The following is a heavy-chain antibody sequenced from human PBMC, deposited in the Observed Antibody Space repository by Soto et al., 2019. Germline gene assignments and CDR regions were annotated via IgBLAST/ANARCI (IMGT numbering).Heavy chain of an antibody. V-gene: IGHV3-7*04. J-gene: IGHJ4*02. CDR1: GFTFSSYW. CDR3: ARVMSYDVSDY. CDR2: IKSDGSEK. Sequence: PGGSLRLSCAASGFTFSSYWMSWVHQAPGQGLEWVANIKSDGSEKLYVDSVKGRFTISRDNAKNSLYLQMNSLRVEDTAVYYCARVMSYDVSDYWGQGILVTVSS. D-gene: IGHD3-3*01.